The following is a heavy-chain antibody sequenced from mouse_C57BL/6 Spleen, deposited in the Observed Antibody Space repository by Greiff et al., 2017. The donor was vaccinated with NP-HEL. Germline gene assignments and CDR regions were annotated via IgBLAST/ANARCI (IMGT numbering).Heavy chain of an antibody. V-gene: IGHV1-82*01. J-gene: IGHJ1*03. CDR2: IYPGDGDT. D-gene: IGHD1-1*01. CDR3: ARYFSTTGVATGYFDV. Sequence: QVQLQQSGPELVKPGASVKISCKASGYAFSSSWMNWVKQRPGKGLEWIGRIYPGDGDTNYIGKFKGKATLTADKSSSTAYMQLSSLTSEDSAVYVGARYFSTTGVATGYFDVWGTGTTVTVSS. CDR1: GYAFSSSW.